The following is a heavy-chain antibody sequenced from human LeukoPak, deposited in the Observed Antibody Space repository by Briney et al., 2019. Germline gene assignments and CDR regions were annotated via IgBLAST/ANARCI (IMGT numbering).Heavy chain of an antibody. CDR2: ISASGGST. V-gene: IGHV3-23*01. Sequence: GGSLRLSCAASGFTFSSYAMSWVRQAPGKGLEWVSAISASGGSTYYADSVKGRFTISRDNSKNTLYLQMNSLRAEDTAVYYCAKERESSGWYEGGFDYWGQGTLVTVSS. CDR1: GFTFSSYA. D-gene: IGHD6-19*01. CDR3: AKERESSGWYEGGFDY. J-gene: IGHJ4*02.